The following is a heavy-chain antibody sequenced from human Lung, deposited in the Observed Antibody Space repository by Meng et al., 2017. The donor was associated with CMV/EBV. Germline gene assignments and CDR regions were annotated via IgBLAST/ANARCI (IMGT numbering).Heavy chain of an antibody. CDR2: IYFTGNT. V-gene: IGHV4-31*02. J-gene: IGHJ5*02. CDR1: GASLSRGDHY. Sequence: GASLSRGDHYWGWIRQHPGKGLEWIGYIYFTGNTYYNPSLKSRVSMSIDTSENHFSLRLSSVTAADTAVYYCVSRIAATGYGWFDPWGQGILVTVSS. D-gene: IGHD6-25*01. CDR3: VSRIAATGYGWFDP.